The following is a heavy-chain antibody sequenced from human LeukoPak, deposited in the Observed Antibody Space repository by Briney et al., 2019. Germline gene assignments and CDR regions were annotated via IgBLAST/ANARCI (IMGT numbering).Heavy chain of an antibody. CDR3: ARDQGGGTFDI. V-gene: IGHV3-48*01. CDR2: ISGSSSTI. CDR1: GFTFSNYY. Sequence: GGSLRLSCAASGFTFSNYYMNWVRQAPGKGLEWVSYISGSSSTIYYADSVKGRFTISRDNAKNSLYLQVRSLRAEDTAVYYCARDQGGGTFDIWGQGTMVTVSS. D-gene: IGHD3-16*01. J-gene: IGHJ3*02.